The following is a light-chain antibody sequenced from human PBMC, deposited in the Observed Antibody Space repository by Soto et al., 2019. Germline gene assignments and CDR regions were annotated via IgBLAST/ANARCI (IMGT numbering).Light chain of an antibody. CDR2: GAS. Sequence: VLTQSPGTLSLSPGARASLSCRARQSVSSNLAWYQQKPGQAPRLLIYGASSRATGIPDRFSGSGSGTDFTLTISRLEPEDFAVYYCQQYGSSLITFGQGTRLEIK. J-gene: IGKJ5*01. CDR3: QQYGSSLIT. CDR1: QSVSSN. V-gene: IGKV3-20*01.